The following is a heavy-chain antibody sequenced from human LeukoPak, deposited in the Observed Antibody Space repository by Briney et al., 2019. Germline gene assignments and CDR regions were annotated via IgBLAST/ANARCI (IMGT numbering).Heavy chain of an antibody. CDR3: ARAYDFWSGYQYYMDV. Sequence: SVKVSCKASGGTFSSYAISWVRQASGQGLEWMGGIIPIFGTANYAQKFQGRVTITADESTSTAYMELSSLRSEDTAVYYCARAYDFWSGYQYYMDVWGKGTTVTVSS. J-gene: IGHJ6*03. CDR2: IIPIFGTA. D-gene: IGHD3-3*01. V-gene: IGHV1-69*01. CDR1: GGTFSSYA.